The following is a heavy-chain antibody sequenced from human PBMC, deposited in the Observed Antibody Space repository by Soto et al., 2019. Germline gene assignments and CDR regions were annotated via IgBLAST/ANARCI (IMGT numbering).Heavy chain of an antibody. CDR2: INHSGST. Sequence: PSETLSLTCAVYGGSFSGYYWSWIRQPPGKGLEWIGEINHSGSTNYNPSLKSRVTILVGTSKSQFSLKLSSVTAADTAVYYCARGGTLTTVTTYFVYWGQGTLVTVSS. D-gene: IGHD4-17*01. J-gene: IGHJ4*02. CDR1: GGSFSGYY. V-gene: IGHV4-34*01. CDR3: ARGGTLTTVTTYFVY.